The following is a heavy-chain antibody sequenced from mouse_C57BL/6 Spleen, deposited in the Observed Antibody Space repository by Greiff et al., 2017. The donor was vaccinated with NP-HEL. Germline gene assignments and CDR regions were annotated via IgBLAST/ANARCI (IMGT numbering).Heavy chain of an antibody. J-gene: IGHJ3*01. CDR3: ARAYDYDEAWFAY. CDR2: INYDGSST. V-gene: IGHV5-16*01. CDR1: GFTFSDYY. Sequence: EVHLVESEGGLVQPGSSMKLSCTASGFTFSDYYMAWVRQVPEKGLEWVANINYDGSSTYYLDSLKSRFIISRDNAKNILYLQMSSLKSEDTATYYCARAYDYDEAWFAYWGQGTLVTVSA. D-gene: IGHD2-4*01.